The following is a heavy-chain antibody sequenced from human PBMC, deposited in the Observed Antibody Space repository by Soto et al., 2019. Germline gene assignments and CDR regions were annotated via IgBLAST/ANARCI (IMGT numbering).Heavy chain of an antibody. CDR1: GYSFTTYW. D-gene: IGHD4-17*01. CDR3: ARFSMTTVTPFD. Sequence: PGESLKISCKGSGYSFTTYWIGWVRQMPGKGLEWMGIIYPGDSDTRYSPSFQGQVTISADKSISTAYLQWSSLRASDTAIYYCARFSMTTVTPFDWGQGTLVTVSS. CDR2: IYPGDSDT. V-gene: IGHV5-51*01. J-gene: IGHJ4*02.